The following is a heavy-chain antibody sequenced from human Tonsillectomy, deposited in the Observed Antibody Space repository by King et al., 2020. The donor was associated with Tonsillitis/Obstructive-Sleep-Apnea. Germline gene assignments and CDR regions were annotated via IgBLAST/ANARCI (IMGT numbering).Heavy chain of an antibody. J-gene: IGHJ4*02. CDR3: ARAENFWSAPFDY. CDR1: GFTCSSYE. D-gene: IGHD3-3*01. Sequence: VQLVESGGGFIQPGGSLRLSCAAYGFTCSSYEMNWVRQAPGKGLEWVSYIGSSDTVYYADSVKGRFTISRDNAKNSLYLQMNSLRTEDKAVYYCARAENFWSAPFDYWGQGTLVTVSS. CDR2: IGSSDTV. V-gene: IGHV3-48*03.